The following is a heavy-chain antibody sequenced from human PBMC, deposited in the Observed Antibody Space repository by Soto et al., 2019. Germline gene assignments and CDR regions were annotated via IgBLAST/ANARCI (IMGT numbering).Heavy chain of an antibody. CDR3: AKARGLSMIVVVIAYYFDY. V-gene: IGHV3-30*18. CDR1: GFTFSSYG. D-gene: IGHD3-22*01. Sequence: QVQLVESGGGVVQPGRSLRLSCAASGFTFSSYGMHWVRQAPGKGLEWVAVISYDGSNKYYADSVKGRFTISRDNSKNTLYLQMNSLRAEDTAVYYCAKARGLSMIVVVIAYYFDYWGQGTLVTVSS. J-gene: IGHJ4*02. CDR2: ISYDGSNK.